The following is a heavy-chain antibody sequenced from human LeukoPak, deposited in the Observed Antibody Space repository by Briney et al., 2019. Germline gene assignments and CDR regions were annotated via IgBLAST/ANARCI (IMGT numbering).Heavy chain of an antibody. CDR1: GFTFSSYA. J-gene: IGHJ6*02. D-gene: IGHD6-13*01. CDR2: ISGSGGST. CDR3: AKEQIAAAVSYYYYYGMDV. V-gene: IGHV3-23*01. Sequence: PGGSLRLSCAASGFTFSSYAMGWVRQAPGKGLEWVSAISGSGGSTYYADSVKGRFTISRDNSKNTLYLQMNSLRAEDTAVYYCAKEQIAAAVSYYYYYGMDVWGQGTTVTVSS.